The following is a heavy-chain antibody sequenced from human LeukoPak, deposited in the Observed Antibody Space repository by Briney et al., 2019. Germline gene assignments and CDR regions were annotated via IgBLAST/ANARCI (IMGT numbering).Heavy chain of an antibody. Sequence: GSLRLSCAASGFTFSSYGMSWVRQAPGKGLEWVSAISGSGGSTYYADSVKGRFTISRDNSKNTVHLQMNSLRAEDTAMYYCARRAGDYSHLYDYWGQGTLVTVSS. J-gene: IGHJ4*02. V-gene: IGHV3-23*01. D-gene: IGHD3-22*01. CDR2: ISGSGGST. CDR1: GFTFSSYG. CDR3: ARRAGDYSHLYDY.